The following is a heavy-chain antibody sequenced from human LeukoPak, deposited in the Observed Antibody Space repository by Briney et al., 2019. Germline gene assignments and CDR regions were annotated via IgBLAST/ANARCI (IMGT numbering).Heavy chain of an antibody. V-gene: IGHV3-33*08. Sequence: GGSLRLSCAASGFTFSSYAMSWVRQAPGKGLEWVAVIWYDGSNKYYADSVKGRFTISRDNSKNTLYLQMNSLRAEDTAVYYCARGDSSGWYYFDYWGQGTLVTVSS. D-gene: IGHD6-19*01. J-gene: IGHJ4*02. CDR2: IWYDGSNK. CDR3: ARGDSSGWYYFDY. CDR1: GFTFSSYA.